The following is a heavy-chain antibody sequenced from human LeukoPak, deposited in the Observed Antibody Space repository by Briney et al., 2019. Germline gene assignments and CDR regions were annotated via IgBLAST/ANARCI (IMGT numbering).Heavy chain of an antibody. V-gene: IGHV3-74*01. CDR1: GFTFSTYY. Sequence: GGSLRLSCAASGFTFSTYYMHWVRQAPGKGLVWVSRVSPDGGSTSYADSVKGRFTISRDNAKNSLYLQMNSLRAGDTAVYYCASSYYYGSGSPTLFDYWGQGTLVTVSS. CDR2: VSPDGGST. D-gene: IGHD3-10*01. CDR3: ASSYYYGSGSPTLFDY. J-gene: IGHJ4*02.